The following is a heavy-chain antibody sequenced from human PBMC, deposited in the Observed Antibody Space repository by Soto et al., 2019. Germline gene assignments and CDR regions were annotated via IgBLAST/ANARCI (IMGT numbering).Heavy chain of an antibody. CDR1: GFTFSSYS. CDR2: ISSSSSYI. J-gene: IGHJ3*02. V-gene: IGHV3-21*01. Sequence: EVQLVESGGGLVKPGGSLRLSCAASGFTFSSYSMNWVRQAPGKGLEWVSSISSSSSYIYYADSVKGRFTISRDNAKNSLYLQMNSLRAEDTAVYYCARVSMVAATPRGHDQNIWGQGTMVTVSS. D-gene: IGHD2-15*01. CDR3: ARVSMVAATPRGHDQNI.